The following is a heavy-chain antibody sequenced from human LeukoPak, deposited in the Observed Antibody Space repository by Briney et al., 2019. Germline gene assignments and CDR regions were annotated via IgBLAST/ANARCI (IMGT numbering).Heavy chain of an antibody. D-gene: IGHD3-10*01. CDR2: IKLDVSET. V-gene: IGHV3-7*01. CDR1: GFTFDDYA. CDR3: ARKGNAFDF. J-gene: IGHJ3*01. Sequence: GRSLRLSSAASGFTFDDYAMHWVRQAPGKGLEWVANIKLDVSETYYVDSVRGRFTISRDNTKNSLYLQMDSLRAEDTAVYYCARKGNAFDFWGQGTMVTVSS.